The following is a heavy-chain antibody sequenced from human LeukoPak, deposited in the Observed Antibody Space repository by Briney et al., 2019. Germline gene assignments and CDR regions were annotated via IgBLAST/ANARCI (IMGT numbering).Heavy chain of an antibody. CDR1: GGSISSSSYY. D-gene: IGHD3-22*01. Sequence: TSETLSLTCTVSGGSISSSSYYWGWIRQPPGKGLEWIGSIYYSGSTYYNPSLKSRVTISVDTSKNQFSLKLSSVTAADTAVYYCTRQHYYVSSCYYYVHPPYFFDYWGQGTVVTVSS. J-gene: IGHJ4*02. V-gene: IGHV4-39*07. CDR3: TRQHYYVSSCYYYVHPPYFFDY. CDR2: IYYSGST.